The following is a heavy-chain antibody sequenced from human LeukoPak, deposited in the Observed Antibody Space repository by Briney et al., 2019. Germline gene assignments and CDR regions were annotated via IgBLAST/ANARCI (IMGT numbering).Heavy chain of an antibody. CDR2: IRADGTT. V-gene: IGHV3-15*01. Sequence: GGSLRLSCAASGFTFSNAWMSWVRQAPGKGLEWVARIRADGTTDYAAPVKGRFTISRDDSMNTLSLQMDSLKTGDTAVYYCAADVPSPLAQIDYWGQETPVTVSS. D-gene: IGHD1-14*01. CDR1: GFTFSNAW. CDR3: AADVPSPLAQIDY. J-gene: IGHJ4*02.